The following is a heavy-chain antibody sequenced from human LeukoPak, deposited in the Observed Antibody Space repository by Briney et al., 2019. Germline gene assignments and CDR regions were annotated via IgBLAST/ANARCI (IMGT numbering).Heavy chain of an antibody. CDR2: IYYSGST. D-gene: IGHD5-24*01. CDR1: GGSIGSYY. Sequence: PSETLSLTCTVSGGSIGSYYWSWIRQSPGKGLEWIGYIYYSGSTNYNPSLKSRVTISVDTSKNQFSLTLSSVTAADTAVYYCARAGRTDGYKSYFDYWGQGTLVTVSS. V-gene: IGHV4-59*01. J-gene: IGHJ4*02. CDR3: ARAGRTDGYKSYFDY.